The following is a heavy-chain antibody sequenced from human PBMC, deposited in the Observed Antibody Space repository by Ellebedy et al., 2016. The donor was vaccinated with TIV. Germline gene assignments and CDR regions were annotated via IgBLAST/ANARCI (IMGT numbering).Heavy chain of an antibody. D-gene: IGHD3-9*01. CDR2: INPNSGGT. Sequence: AASVTVSCKASGYTFTGYYMHWVRQAPGQGLEWMGWINPNSGGTNYAQKFQGRVTMTRDTSISTAYMELSRLRSDDTAVYYCAREETGYYSWFDPWGQGTLVTVSS. CDR1: GYTFTGYY. V-gene: IGHV1-2*02. CDR3: AREETGYYSWFDP. J-gene: IGHJ5*02.